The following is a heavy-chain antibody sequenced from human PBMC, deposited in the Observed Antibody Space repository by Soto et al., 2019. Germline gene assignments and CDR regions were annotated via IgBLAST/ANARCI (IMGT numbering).Heavy chain of an antibody. CDR3: AREVAAPPRATKEFDY. V-gene: IGHV3-43*01. J-gene: IGHJ4*02. D-gene: IGHD6-25*01. CDR2: ISWDGGST. Sequence: GGSLRLCCAASGFTFDDYTMHWVRQAPGKGLEWVSLISWDGGSTYYADSVKGRFTISRDNSKNSLYLQMNSLRTEDTALYYCAREVAAPPRATKEFDYWGQGTLVTVSS. CDR1: GFTFDDYT.